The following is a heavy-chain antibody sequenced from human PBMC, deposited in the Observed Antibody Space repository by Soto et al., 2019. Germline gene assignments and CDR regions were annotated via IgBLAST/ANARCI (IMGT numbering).Heavy chain of an antibody. D-gene: IGHD3-22*01. CDR2: ISAYNGNT. Sequence: GASVKVSCKASGYTFTSYGISWVRQAPGQGLEWMGWISAYNGNTNYAQKLQGRVTMTTDTSTSTAYMELRSLRSDDTAVYYCARDSQITMIVVVTAYGMDVWGQGTTVTV. CDR1: GYTFTSYG. V-gene: IGHV1-18*01. CDR3: ARDSQITMIVVVTAYGMDV. J-gene: IGHJ6*02.